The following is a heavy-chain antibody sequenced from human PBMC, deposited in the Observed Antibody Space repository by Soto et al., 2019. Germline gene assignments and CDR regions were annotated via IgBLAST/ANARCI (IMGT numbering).Heavy chain of an antibody. J-gene: IGHJ4*02. D-gene: IGHD2-8*02. CDR1: GFTLRNYA. Sequence: PEGSMRLSCSVSGFTLRNYAMTWVRQAPGKGLEWVSVISGNGGRILYADPVKGRFTISRDNSKNTLYLQMNSLRLEDTAVYYCVKGPGSGGTCGDRFDCWGQGTPVTFSS. CDR3: VKGPGSGGTCGDRFDC. V-gene: IGHV3-23*01. CDR2: ISGNGGRI.